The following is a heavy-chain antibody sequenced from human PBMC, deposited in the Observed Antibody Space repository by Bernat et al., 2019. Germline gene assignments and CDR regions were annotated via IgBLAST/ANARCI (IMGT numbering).Heavy chain of an antibody. CDR2: INSDGSST. J-gene: IGHJ4*02. Sequence: EVQLVESGGGLVQPGGSLRLSCAASGFTFSSYWMHWVRQAPGKGLVWVSRINSDGSSTSYADSVKGRFTISRDNAKNTLYLQMNSLRAEDTAVYYCVIAAAGSYYFDYWGQGTLVTVSS. D-gene: IGHD6-13*01. CDR1: GFTFSSYW. CDR3: VIAAAGSYYFDY. V-gene: IGHV3-74*01.